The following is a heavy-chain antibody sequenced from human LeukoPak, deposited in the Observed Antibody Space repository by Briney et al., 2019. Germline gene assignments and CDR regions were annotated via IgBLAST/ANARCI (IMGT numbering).Heavy chain of an antibody. V-gene: IGHV1-18*01. J-gene: IGHJ4*02. D-gene: IGHD3-22*01. CDR3: ARNYDSSKDGNDY. CDR2: IGAYNGNT. Sequence: ASVKVSCKASGYTFSNYGITWVRQAPGQGLEWMGWIGAYNGNTNYAQNLQDRVTMTTDTSTSTAYMELRSLRSDDTAIYYCARNYDSSKDGNDYWGQGTLVTVSS. CDR1: GYTFSNYG.